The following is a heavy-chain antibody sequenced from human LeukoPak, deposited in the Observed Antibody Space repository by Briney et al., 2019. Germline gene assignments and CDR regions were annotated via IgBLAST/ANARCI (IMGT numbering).Heavy chain of an antibody. Sequence: GGSLRLSCAASGFTFSTYVMHWVRQAPGKGLEWVAVMSYDGSNKYDADSVKGRFTISRDNSKNTLYLQMNSLRAEDTAVYYCAKDAHYYDSSGYFLLFDYWGQGTLVTVSS. D-gene: IGHD3-22*01. J-gene: IGHJ4*02. CDR3: AKDAHYYDSSGYFLLFDY. CDR2: MSYDGSNK. CDR1: GFTFSTYV. V-gene: IGHV3-30-3*01.